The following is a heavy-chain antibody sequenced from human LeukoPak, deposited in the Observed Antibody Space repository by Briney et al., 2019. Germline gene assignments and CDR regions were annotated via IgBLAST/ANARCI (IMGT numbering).Heavy chain of an antibody. V-gene: IGHV1-8*01. CDR1: GYTFTSYD. CDR2: MNPNSGNT. D-gene: IGHD3-22*01. J-gene: IGHJ4*02. Sequence: GASVKVSCKASGYTFTSYDINWVRQATGQGLEWMGWMNPNSGNTGYAQKFQGRVTMTRNTSISTAYMELSSLRSEDTAVYYCARGRIVVATIPFDYWGQGTLVTVSS. CDR3: ARGRIVVATIPFDY.